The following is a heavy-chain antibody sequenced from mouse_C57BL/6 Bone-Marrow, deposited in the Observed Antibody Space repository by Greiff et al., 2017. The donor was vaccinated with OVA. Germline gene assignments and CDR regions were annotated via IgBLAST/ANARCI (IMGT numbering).Heavy chain of an antibody. CDR1: GYTFTSYW. J-gene: IGHJ1*03. CDR3: ARVDGSSYGWYFDV. Sequence: QVQLQQPGAELVRPGSSVKLSCKASGYTFTSYWMHWVKQRPIQGLEWIGNIDPSDSETHYNQKFKDKDTLTVDNSSSTAYMQLSSLTAEDSAVYDGARVDGSSYGWYFDVWGTGTTVTVSS. CDR2: IDPSDSET. V-gene: IGHV1-52*01. D-gene: IGHD1-1*01.